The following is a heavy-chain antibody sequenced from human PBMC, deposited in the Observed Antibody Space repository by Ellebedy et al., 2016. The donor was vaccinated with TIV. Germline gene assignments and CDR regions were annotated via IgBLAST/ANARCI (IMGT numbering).Heavy chain of an antibody. D-gene: IGHD1-26*01. CDR3: AKEPRPGYSATYYYFAY. Sequence: GESLKISCAASGFTFSNSGMHWVRQAPGKGLEWVAIIWYDGSNKYYADSVKGRFTISRDNSKNTLYLQMNSLGAEDTAVYYCAKEPRPGYSATYYYFAYWGQGSLVTVSS. J-gene: IGHJ4*02. CDR2: IWYDGSNK. CDR1: GFTFSNSG. V-gene: IGHV3-33*06.